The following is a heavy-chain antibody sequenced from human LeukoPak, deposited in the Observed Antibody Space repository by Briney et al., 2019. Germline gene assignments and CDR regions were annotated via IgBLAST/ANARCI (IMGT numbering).Heavy chain of an antibody. Sequence: PSETLSLTCAVYGGSFSGYYWSWIRQPPGKGLEWIGGINHSGSTNYNPSLKSRVTISVDTSKNQFSLKLSSVTAADTAVYYCARGEGYCSSTSCYTWGPYYFDYWGQGTLVTVSS. CDR1: GGSFSGYY. V-gene: IGHV4-34*01. CDR3: ARGEGYCSSTSCYTWGPYYFDY. D-gene: IGHD2-2*02. CDR2: INHSGST. J-gene: IGHJ4*02.